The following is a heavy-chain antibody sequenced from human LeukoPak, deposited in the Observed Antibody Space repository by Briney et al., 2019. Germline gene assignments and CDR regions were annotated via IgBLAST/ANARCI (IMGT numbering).Heavy chain of an antibody. D-gene: IGHD3-22*01. V-gene: IGHV1-8*01. CDR3: ARGLRDSSGREYFQH. CDR1: GYTFTSYD. CDR2: MNPNSGNT. J-gene: IGHJ1*01. Sequence: ASMKVSCKASGYTFTSYDISWVRQAAGQGLEWMGWMNPNSGNTGYAQKFKGRVTMTGNTSINTAYMELSSLRSEDTAVYYCARGLRDSSGREYFQHWGQGTLVTVSS.